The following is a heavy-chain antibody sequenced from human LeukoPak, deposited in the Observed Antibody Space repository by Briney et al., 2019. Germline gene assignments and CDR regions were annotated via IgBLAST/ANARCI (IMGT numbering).Heavy chain of an antibody. CDR1: GYTFTSYD. V-gene: IGHV1-8*01. CDR3: VRTPPNWGADF. Sequence: EASVKVSCKASGYTFTSYDINWMRQATGQGLEWMGWMSPNSGNTGYAQKFQGRVTTTRDTSTGTAYLELSSLRSEDSAVYYCVRTPPNWGADFWGQGTLVTVSS. CDR2: MSPNSGNT. D-gene: IGHD7-27*01. J-gene: IGHJ4*02.